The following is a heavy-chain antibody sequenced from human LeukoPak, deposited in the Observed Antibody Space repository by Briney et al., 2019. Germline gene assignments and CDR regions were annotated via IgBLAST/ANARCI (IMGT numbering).Heavy chain of an antibody. D-gene: IGHD3-22*01. CDR3: AREAYYYDSSGYYAFDY. Sequence: APVKVSCKASGCTFTSYYMHWVRQAPGQRLEWMGIINPSGGSTSYAQKFQGRVTMTRDMSTSTVYMELSSLRSEDTAVYYCAREAYYYDSSGYYAFDYWGQGTLVTVSS. J-gene: IGHJ4*02. V-gene: IGHV1-46*01. CDR1: GCTFTSYY. CDR2: INPSGGST.